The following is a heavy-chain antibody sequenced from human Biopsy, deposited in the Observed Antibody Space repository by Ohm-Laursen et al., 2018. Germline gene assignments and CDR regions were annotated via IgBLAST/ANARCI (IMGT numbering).Heavy chain of an antibody. D-gene: IGHD3-3*01. Sequence: SLRLSCSASGFTFSNYGMTWVRQAPGKGLEWVSSITGDGGSIHYADSVKGRFTISRDNSKNTLYMQMNSLRAEDMAVYYCAKAGPARSGYYTGFVVDGCDSWGQGTLVTVSS. CDR3: AKAGPARSGYYTGFVVDGCDS. J-gene: IGHJ4*02. V-gene: IGHV3-23*01. CDR2: ITGDGGSI. CDR1: GFTFSNYG.